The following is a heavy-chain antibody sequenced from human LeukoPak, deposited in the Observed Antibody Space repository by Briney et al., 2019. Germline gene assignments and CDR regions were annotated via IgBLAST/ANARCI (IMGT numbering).Heavy chain of an antibody. D-gene: IGHD3-22*01. CDR1: GGSISTYY. V-gene: IGHV4-59*08. CDR2: IYYSGST. CDR3: ARYYYDRSGYCFDY. J-gene: IGHJ4*02. Sequence: SETLSLTCTVSGGSISTYYWSWIRQPPGKGLEWIGYIYYSGSTNYNPSLESRVTISVDTSKNQFSLKLSSVTAADTAVYYCARYYYDRSGYCFDYWGQGTLVTVSS.